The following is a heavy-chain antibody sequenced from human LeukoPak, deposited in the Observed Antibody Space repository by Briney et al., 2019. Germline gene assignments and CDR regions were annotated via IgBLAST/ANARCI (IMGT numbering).Heavy chain of an antibody. CDR2: IKQDGSEK. V-gene: IGHV3-7*01. CDR1: GFTFSSHW. D-gene: IGHD6-19*01. CDR3: ATIEAVRFHS. Sequence: GGSLRLSCAASGFTFSSHWMSWVRQAPGKGLEWVANIKQDGSEKYYVDSVKGRFTISRDNAKNSVYLQMNSLRAEDTAVYYCATIEAVRFHSWGQGTLVSVSP. J-gene: IGHJ4*02.